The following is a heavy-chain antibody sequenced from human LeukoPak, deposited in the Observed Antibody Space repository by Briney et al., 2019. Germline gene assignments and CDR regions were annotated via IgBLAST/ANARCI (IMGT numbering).Heavy chain of an antibody. V-gene: IGHV3-33*08. CDR1: GFTFSSYW. J-gene: IGHJ5*02. D-gene: IGHD4-17*01. CDR3: ARATVTRWFDP. CDR2: IWYDGTNK. Sequence: PGGSLRLSCAASGFTFSSYWMHWVRQAPGKGLEWVAVIWYDGTNKYYADSVKGRFTISRDNSKNTLYLQMNSLRAEDTAVCYCARATVTRWFDPWGQGTLVTVSS.